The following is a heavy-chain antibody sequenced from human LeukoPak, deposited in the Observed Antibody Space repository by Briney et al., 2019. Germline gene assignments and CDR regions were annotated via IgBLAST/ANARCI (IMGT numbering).Heavy chain of an antibody. D-gene: IGHD1-26*01. V-gene: IGHV3-30*02. CDR2: IRYDGSNK. CDR3: AREVFERSGTFDF. Sequence: AGGSLRLSCAASGFTFSSYGMHWVRQAPGKGLEWVAFIRYDGSNKYYADSVKGRFTISRDNSKNTLFLQMNSLRPEDTALYYCAREVFERSGTFDFWGQGTLVTVSS. J-gene: IGHJ4*02. CDR1: GFTFSSYG.